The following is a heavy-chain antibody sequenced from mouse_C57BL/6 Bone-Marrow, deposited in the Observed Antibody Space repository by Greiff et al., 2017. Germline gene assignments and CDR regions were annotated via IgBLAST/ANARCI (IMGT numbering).Heavy chain of an antibody. CDR2: ISDGGSYT. V-gene: IGHV5-4*01. CDR1: GFTFSSYA. D-gene: IGHD3-2*02. Sequence: EVTLVESGGGLVKPGGSLKLSCAASGFTFSSYAMSWVRQTPEKRLEWVATISDGGSYTYYPDNVKGRFTISRDNAKNNLYLQMSHLKSEDTAMYYCARDQAPPAMDCWGQGTSVTVAA. J-gene: IGHJ4*01. CDR3: ARDQAPPAMDC.